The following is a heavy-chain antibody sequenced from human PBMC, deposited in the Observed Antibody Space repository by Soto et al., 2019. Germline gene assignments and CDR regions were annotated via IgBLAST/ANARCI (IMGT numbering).Heavy chain of an antibody. Sequence: EVQLVESGGGLVQPGGSLRLSCAASGFTFSSYSMNWVRQAPGKGLEWVSYISSSSSTIYYADSVKGRFTISRDSAKNTLYLQMNSLRAEDTAVYYCAKDSLWFGELYYYYGMDVWGQGTTVTVSS. CDR1: GFTFSSYS. D-gene: IGHD3-10*01. CDR2: ISSSSSTI. V-gene: IGHV3-48*01. J-gene: IGHJ6*02. CDR3: AKDSLWFGELYYYYGMDV.